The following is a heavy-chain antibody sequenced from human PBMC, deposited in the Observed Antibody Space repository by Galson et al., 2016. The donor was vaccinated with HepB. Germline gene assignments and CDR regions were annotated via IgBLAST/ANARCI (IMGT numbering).Heavy chain of an antibody. D-gene: IGHD2-2*01. J-gene: IGHJ5*02. Sequence: SLRLSCAASEISLRAYKMSWVRQAPGKGLEWIAYISSNGKTIYYADSVQGRFTISRDDAKSSVYLQMSSLRAEDTAVYYCAREGLSYQLLRGGRGYNWFDPWGQGTLVTVSS. CDR3: AREGLSYQLLRGGRGYNWFDP. V-gene: IGHV3-11*04. CDR1: EISLRAYK. CDR2: ISSNGKTI.